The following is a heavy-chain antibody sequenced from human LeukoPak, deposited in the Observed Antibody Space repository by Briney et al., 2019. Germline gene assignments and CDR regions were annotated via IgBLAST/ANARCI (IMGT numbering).Heavy chain of an antibody. V-gene: IGHV3-21*01. CDR3: AGGRAVAGSYYFDY. CDR1: GFTFSTYS. CDR2: FCASSTYI. Sequence: PGGSLRLSCAASGFTFSTYSMNWVRQAPGKGLEWVSSFCASSTYIYYADSVKGRFTISRDNAQNSLYLQMDSLRAEDTTVYYCAGGRAVAGSYYFDYRGQGTLITVSS. J-gene: IGHJ4*02. D-gene: IGHD6-19*01.